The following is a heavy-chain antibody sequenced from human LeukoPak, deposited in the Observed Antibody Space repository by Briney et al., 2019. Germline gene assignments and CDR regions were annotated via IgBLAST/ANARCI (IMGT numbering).Heavy chain of an antibody. V-gene: IGHV5-51*01. Sequence: GESLKISCKGSGYSFTSYWIGWVRQMPGKGLEWMGIIYPGDSDTRYSPSFQGQVTISADKSISTAYPQWSSLKASDTAMYYCARLNFHDSSGYGFFGAFDIWGQGTMVTVSS. D-gene: IGHD3-22*01. CDR2: IYPGDSDT. J-gene: IGHJ3*02. CDR1: GYSFTSYW. CDR3: ARLNFHDSSGYGFFGAFDI.